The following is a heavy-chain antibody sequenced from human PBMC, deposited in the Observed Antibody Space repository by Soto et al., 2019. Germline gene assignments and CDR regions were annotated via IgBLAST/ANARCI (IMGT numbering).Heavy chain of an antibody. CDR2: ISGSGGST. J-gene: IGHJ4*02. D-gene: IGHD6-25*01. V-gene: IGHV3-23*01. Sequence: PGGSLRLSCADSGFNFSSYDMSWVHQAPGKGLEWVSAISGSGGSTYYADSVKGRFTISRDNSKNTLYLQMNSLRAEDTAVYYCAKGEIAAYYYFDYWGQGTLVTVSS. CDR3: AKGEIAAYYYFDY. CDR1: GFNFSSYD.